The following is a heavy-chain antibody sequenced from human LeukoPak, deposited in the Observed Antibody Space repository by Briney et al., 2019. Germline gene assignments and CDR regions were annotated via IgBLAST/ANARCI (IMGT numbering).Heavy chain of an antibody. Sequence: SETLSLTCAVYGGSFSGYYWSWIRQPPGKGLEWIGEINHSGSTNYNPSLKSRVTISVDTSKNQFSLKLSSVTAADTAVYYCARGHLTGSTNFDYWGQGTLVTVSS. CDR2: INHSGST. CDR1: GGSFSGYY. V-gene: IGHV4-34*01. D-gene: IGHD7-27*01. CDR3: ARGHLTGSTNFDY. J-gene: IGHJ4*02.